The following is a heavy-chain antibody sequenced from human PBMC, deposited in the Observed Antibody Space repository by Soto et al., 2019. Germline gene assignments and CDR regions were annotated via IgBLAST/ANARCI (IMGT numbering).Heavy chain of an antibody. J-gene: IGHJ6*02. CDR3: ASTPAAIRVGYYYYGMDV. CDR2: ISSSSSYI. D-gene: IGHD2-2*01. Sequence: GGSLRLSCAASGFTFSSYSMNWVRQAPGKGLEWVSSISSSSSYIYYADSVKGRFTISRVNAKNSLYLQMNSLRAEDTAVYYCASTPAAIRVGYYYYGMDVWGQGTTVTVSS. CDR1: GFTFSSYS. V-gene: IGHV3-21*01.